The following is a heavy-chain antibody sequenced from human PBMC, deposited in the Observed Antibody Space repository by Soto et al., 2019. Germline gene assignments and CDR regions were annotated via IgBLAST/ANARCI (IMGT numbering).Heavy chain of an antibody. Sequence: QVQLVESGGGVVQPGRSLRLSCAASGFTFSNYGMHWVRQAPGKGLEWVIVISYDGNVAYYADSVKGRFTISRDNSEYTLYLQMYSLRTEDTAMDYCAKEGPITNWYFYYLGQGTLVSVSS. CDR3: AKEGPITNWYFYY. D-gene: IGHD1-1*01. V-gene: IGHV3-30*18. CDR2: ISYDGNVA. J-gene: IGHJ4*02. CDR1: GFTFSNYG.